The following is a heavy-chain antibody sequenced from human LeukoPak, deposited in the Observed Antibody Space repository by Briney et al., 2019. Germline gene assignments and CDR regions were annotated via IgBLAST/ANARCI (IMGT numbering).Heavy chain of an antibody. D-gene: IGHD6-13*01. J-gene: IGHJ4*02. CDR2: IYPGDSDT. CDR1: GYSFTSYW. Sequence: GASLKISCKSSGYSFTSYWIAWVRQMPGKGLEWMGIIYPGDSDTRYSPSFQGQVTISADKSISTAYLQWSSLKASDTAMYYCARLGAAAGIDYWGQGTLVTVSS. V-gene: IGHV5-51*01. CDR3: ARLGAAAGIDY.